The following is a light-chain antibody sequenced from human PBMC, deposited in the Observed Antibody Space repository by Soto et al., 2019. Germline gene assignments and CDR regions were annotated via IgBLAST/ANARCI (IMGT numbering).Light chain of an antibody. CDR1: QSILYSSNNKNY. J-gene: IGKJ1*01. Sequence: IVMTQSPDSLAVSLGDSATINCNSSQSILYSSNNKNYLAWYQQKPGQPPKLLIYWASTRESGVPDRFSGSGSGTDFTLTISSLQAEDVAVYYCQQYYTTPWTFGQGTKVDIK. CDR3: QQYYTTPWT. CDR2: WAS. V-gene: IGKV4-1*01.